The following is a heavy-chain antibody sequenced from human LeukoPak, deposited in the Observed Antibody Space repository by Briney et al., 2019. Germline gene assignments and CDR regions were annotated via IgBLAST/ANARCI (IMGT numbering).Heavy chain of an antibody. Sequence: ASVKVSCKASGYTFTGYYMHWVRQAPGQGLEWMGWINPNSGGTNYAQKLQGRVTMTRDTSISTAYMELSRLRSDDTAVYYCILGGYSSGWYGYWGQGTLVTVSS. CDR2: INPNSGGT. V-gene: IGHV1-2*02. CDR1: GYTFTGYY. J-gene: IGHJ4*02. D-gene: IGHD6-19*01. CDR3: ILGGYSSGWYGY.